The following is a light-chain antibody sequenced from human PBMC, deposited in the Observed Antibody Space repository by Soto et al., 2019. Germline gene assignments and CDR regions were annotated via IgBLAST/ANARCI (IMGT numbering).Light chain of an antibody. CDR1: SSNIGAGYD. CDR2: SSV. J-gene: IGLJ1*01. Sequence: QSVLTQPPSVSGAPGQGVIISCTGSSSNIGAGYDVHWYQQLPRTAPKLLIYSSVNRPSGVPDRFSASKSGTLASLAITGLRPEDEADYYCQSYDSRLNGYVFGTGTKVTVL. CDR3: QSYDSRLNGYV. V-gene: IGLV1-40*01.